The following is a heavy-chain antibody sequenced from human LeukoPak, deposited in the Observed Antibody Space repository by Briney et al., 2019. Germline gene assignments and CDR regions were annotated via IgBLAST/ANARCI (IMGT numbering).Heavy chain of an antibody. D-gene: IGHD3-9*01. CDR3: ARGRRVLRYFDWLSAGNYFDY. V-gene: IGHV4-34*01. J-gene: IGHJ4*02. CDR1: GGSFSGYY. CDR2: INHSGST. Sequence: SETLSLTCAVYGGSFSGYYWSWIRQPPGKGLEWIGEINHSGSTNYNPSLRSRVTISVDTSKNQFSLKLSSVIAADTAVYYCARGRRVLRYFDWLSAGNYFDYWGQGTLVTVSS.